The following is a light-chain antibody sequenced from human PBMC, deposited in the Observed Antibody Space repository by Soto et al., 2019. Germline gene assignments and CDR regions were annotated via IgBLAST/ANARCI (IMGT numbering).Light chain of an antibody. CDR2: GAS. Sequence: IRMKHSAATLSLSPGERSTLSCRASQSVSSSYLACHQKQRGPAPRLLICGASNRATGIPDRFSGSGSGTEFTLTISRLQSEDFAVYYCQQYNNWPITFGQGTRLEIK. J-gene: IGKJ5*01. CDR1: QSVSSSY. CDR3: QQYNNWPIT. V-gene: IGKV3D-15*01.